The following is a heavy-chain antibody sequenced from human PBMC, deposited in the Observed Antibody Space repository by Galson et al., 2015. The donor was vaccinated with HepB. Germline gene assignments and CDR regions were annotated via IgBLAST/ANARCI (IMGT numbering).Heavy chain of an antibody. Sequence: SLRLSYAASGFTFSNYDMHWIRQAPGKGLEWVAVIWYDGSNKYYADSVKGRFTISRDNSKNTLYLQMNSLRAEDTAVYYCARDLGENDYWGQGTLVTVSS. V-gene: IGHV3-33*01. J-gene: IGHJ4*02. CDR1: GFTFSNYD. D-gene: IGHD3-10*01. CDR3: ARDLGENDY. CDR2: IWYDGSNK.